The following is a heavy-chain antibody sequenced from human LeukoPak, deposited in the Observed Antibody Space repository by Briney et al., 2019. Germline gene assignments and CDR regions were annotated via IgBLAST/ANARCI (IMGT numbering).Heavy chain of an antibody. V-gene: IGHV1-2*02. CDR2: INPNSGGT. CDR3: ARADCSSTSCLSYNWFDP. Sequence: ASVKVSCKASGYTFTGYYMHWVRQAPGQGLEWMGWINPNSGGTNYAQKFQGRVTMTRDTSISTAYMELSRLRSDDTAVYYCARADCSSTSCLSYNWFDPWGQGTLVTVSS. CDR1: GYTFTGYY. D-gene: IGHD2-2*01. J-gene: IGHJ5*02.